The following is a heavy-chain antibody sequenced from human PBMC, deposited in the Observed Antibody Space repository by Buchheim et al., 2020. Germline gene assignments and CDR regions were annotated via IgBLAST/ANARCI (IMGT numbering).Heavy chain of an antibody. J-gene: IGHJ4*02. V-gene: IGHV4-34*01. CDR2: INHSGST. CDR1: GGSFSGYY. D-gene: IGHD3-10*01. CDR3: AREVGGQNYYFDY. Sequence: QVQLQQWGAGLLKPSETLSLTCAVYGGSFSGYYWSWIRQPPGKGLEWIGEINHSGSTNYNPSLKSRVTISVDTSKNQFSLKLSSVTAADTAVYYCAREVGGQNYYFDYWGQGTL.